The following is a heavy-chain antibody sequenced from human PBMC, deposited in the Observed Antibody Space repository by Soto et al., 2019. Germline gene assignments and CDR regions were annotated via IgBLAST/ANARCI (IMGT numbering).Heavy chain of an antibody. D-gene: IGHD6-13*01. J-gene: IGHJ4*02. Sequence: PGGSLRLSCAASGFTFRTYGMNWVRRAPGGGLEWVASISSSGSFIYYADSVKGRFTISRDDAEKSLYLQMNSLRAEDTALYYCETEPEGIAAALDYWGRGTLVTVSS. CDR3: ETEPEGIAAALDY. CDR1: GFTFRTYG. CDR2: ISSSGSFI. V-gene: IGHV3-21*01.